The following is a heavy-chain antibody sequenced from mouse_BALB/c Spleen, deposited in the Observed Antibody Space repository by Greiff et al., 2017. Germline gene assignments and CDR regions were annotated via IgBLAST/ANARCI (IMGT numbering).Heavy chain of an antibody. CDR3: ARGVYAMDY. J-gene: IGHJ4*01. Sequence: EESGPGLVKPSQSLSLTCSVTGYSITSGYYWNWIRQFPGNKLEWMGYISYDGSNNYNPSLKNRISITRDTSKNQFFLKLNSVTTEDTATYYCARGVYAMDYWGQGTSVTVSS. CDR2: ISYDGSN. CDR1: GYSITSGYY. V-gene: IGHV3-6*02.